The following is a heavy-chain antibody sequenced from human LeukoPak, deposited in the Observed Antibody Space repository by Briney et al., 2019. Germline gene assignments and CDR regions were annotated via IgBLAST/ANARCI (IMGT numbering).Heavy chain of an antibody. CDR3: AVYDSSGYYYVSVYDAFDI. Sequence: ASVKVSCKASGYTFTGYYMHWVRQAPGQGLEWMGWINPNSGGTNYAQKFQGRVTMTRDTSISTAYMELSRLRSDDTAVYYCAVYDSSGYYYVSVYDAFDIWGQGTTVTVSS. J-gene: IGHJ3*02. CDR2: INPNSGGT. CDR1: GYTFTGYY. V-gene: IGHV1-2*02. D-gene: IGHD3-22*01.